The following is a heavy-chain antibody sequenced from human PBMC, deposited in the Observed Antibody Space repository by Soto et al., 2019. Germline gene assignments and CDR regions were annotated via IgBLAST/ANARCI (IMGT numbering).Heavy chain of an antibody. CDR3: AGFGVGDRDDK. D-gene: IGHD2-8*01. J-gene: IGHJ4*02. Sequence: LSLPCSVSGSYITSGDYHWTWIRQAPGKGLEWIGYISHSETTYYSPALKNRIIISSDFSMNQFSLRLNSVTAADTAVYFCAGFGVGDRDDKWGQGTLVTVSS. CDR1: GSYITSGDYH. V-gene: IGHV4-30-4*01. CDR2: ISHSETT.